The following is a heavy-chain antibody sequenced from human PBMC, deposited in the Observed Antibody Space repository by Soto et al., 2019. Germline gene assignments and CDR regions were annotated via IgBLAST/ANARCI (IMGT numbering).Heavy chain of an antibody. CDR1: GYSFTSYW. J-gene: IGHJ6*02. CDR3: ARHEPPYGSGDNYYYYGMDV. Sequence: GESLKISCKGSGYSFTSYWISWVRQMPGKGLEWMGRIDPSDSYTNYSPSFQGHVTISADKSISTAYLQWSSLKASDTAMYYCARHEPPYGSGDNYYYYGMDVWGQGTTVTVSS. V-gene: IGHV5-10-1*01. CDR2: IDPSDSYT. D-gene: IGHD3-10*01.